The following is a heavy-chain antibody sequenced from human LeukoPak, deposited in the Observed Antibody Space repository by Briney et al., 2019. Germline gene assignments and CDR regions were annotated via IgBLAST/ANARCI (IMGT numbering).Heavy chain of an antibody. V-gene: IGHV1-18*01. CDR1: GGTFSSYA. CDR3: ARALSRGYSGYDYGLGY. J-gene: IGHJ4*02. CDR2: ISASNGNT. D-gene: IGHD5-12*01. Sequence: ASVKVSCKASGGTFSSYAISWVRQAPGQGLEWMGWISASNGNTNYAQKLQGRVTVTTETSTSTAYMELRSLRSDDTAVYYCARALSRGYSGYDYGLGYWGQGTLVTVSS.